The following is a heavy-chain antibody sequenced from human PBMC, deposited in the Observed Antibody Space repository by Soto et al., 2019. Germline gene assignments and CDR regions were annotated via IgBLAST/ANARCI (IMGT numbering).Heavy chain of an antibody. CDR2: IYYSGST. D-gene: IGHD3-16*01. J-gene: IGHJ4*02. CDR3: ARAIHDYFWGSYTPYSYFDY. V-gene: IGHV4-59*01. Sequence: SETLSLTCTVSGGSISSYYWSWIRQPPGKGLEWIGYIYYSGSTNYNPSLKSRLTLSVDTSKSQFSLKLSSVTAADTAVYYCARAIHDYFWGSYTPYSYFDYWGQGTLVTVSS. CDR1: GGSISSYY.